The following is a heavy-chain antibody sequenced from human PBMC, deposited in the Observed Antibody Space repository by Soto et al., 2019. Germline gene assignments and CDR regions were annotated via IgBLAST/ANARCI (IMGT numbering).Heavy chain of an antibody. J-gene: IGHJ4*02. CDR2: ISSSGGSI. CDR3: ARRYCTNGVCPFDC. CDR1: GFTFSSYS. D-gene: IGHD2-8*01. Sequence: EVQLVESGGGLVKPGGSLRLSCAASGFTFSSYSMNWVRQAPGKGLEWVSSISSSGGSIYYADSVRGRFTISSDNAKNSLDLQMNSLSDEDTAVYYCARRYCTNGVCPFDCWGQGTLVTVSS. V-gene: IGHV3-21*01.